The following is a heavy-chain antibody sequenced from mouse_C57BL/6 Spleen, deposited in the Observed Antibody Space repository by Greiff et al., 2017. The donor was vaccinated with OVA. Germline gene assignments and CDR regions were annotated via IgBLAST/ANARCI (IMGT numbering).Heavy chain of an antibody. CDR2: INPGSGGT. D-gene: IGHD2-1*01. CDR1: GYAFTNYL. J-gene: IGHJ2*01. CDR3: ARRTLIYSVFDY. V-gene: IGHV1-54*01. Sequence: QVQLKQSGAELVRPGTSVKVSCKASGYAFTNYLIEWVKQRPGQGLEWIGVINPGSGGTNYNEKFKGKATLTADKSSSTAYMQLSSLTSEDSAVYFCARRTLIYSVFDYWGQGTTLTVSS.